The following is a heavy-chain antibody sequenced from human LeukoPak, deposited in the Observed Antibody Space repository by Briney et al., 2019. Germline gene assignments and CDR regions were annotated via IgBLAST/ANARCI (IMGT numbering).Heavy chain of an antibody. Sequence: SETLSLTCAVSGASISSSYWSWIRQPPGKGLEWIGYIYYSGSTNYNPSLKSRVTISVDTSKNQFSLKLSSVTAADTAVYYCARAGHYDDAFDIWGQGTMVTVSS. D-gene: IGHD3-22*01. J-gene: IGHJ3*02. CDR1: GASISSSY. CDR2: IYYSGST. V-gene: IGHV4-59*01. CDR3: ARAGHYDDAFDI.